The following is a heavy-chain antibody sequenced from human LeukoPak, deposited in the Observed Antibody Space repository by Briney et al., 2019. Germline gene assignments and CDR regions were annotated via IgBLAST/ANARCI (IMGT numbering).Heavy chain of an antibody. J-gene: IGHJ3*02. CDR2: IIPIFGTA. CDR1: GYTFTGYY. D-gene: IGHD2-2*01. V-gene: IGHV1-69*05. Sequence: GASVKVSCKASGYTFTGYYMHWVRQAPGQGLEWMGRIIPIFGTANYAQKFQGRVTITTDESTSTAYMELSSLRSEDTAVYYCARGLMRYQLPHDAFDIWGQGTMVTVSS. CDR3: ARGLMRYQLPHDAFDI.